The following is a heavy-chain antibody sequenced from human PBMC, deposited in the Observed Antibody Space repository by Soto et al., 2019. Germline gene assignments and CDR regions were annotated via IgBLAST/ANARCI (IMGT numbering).Heavy chain of an antibody. D-gene: IGHD4-17*01. V-gene: IGHV3-9*01. CDR1: GFTFDDYA. Sequence: EVQLVESGGGLVQPGRSLRLSCAASGFTFDDYAMHWVRQAPGKGLEWVSGISWNSGSIGYADSVKGRFTISRDNAKNSLYLQMNRLRAEDTALYYCAKVSSPMTTVNHDYFDYWGQGTLVTVSS. J-gene: IGHJ4*02. CDR2: ISWNSGSI. CDR3: AKVSSPMTTVNHDYFDY.